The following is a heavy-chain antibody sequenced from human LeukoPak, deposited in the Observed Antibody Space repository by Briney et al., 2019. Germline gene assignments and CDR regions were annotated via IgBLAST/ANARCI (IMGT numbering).Heavy chain of an antibody. CDR1: GYTFTIYY. CDR3: ATHIVEQYYFDY. Sequence: ASVKVSCKASGYTFTIYYMHWVRQAPGQGLEWMGIINPSVSSTSYAQKFQGRVTMTRDTSTGTVYMELSSLRSEDTAVYYCATHIVEQYYFDYWGQGTLVTVSS. J-gene: IGHJ4*02. CDR2: INPSVSST. D-gene: IGHD2-21*01. V-gene: IGHV1-46*01.